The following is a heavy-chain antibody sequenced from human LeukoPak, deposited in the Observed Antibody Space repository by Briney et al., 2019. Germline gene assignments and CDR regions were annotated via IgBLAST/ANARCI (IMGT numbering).Heavy chain of an antibody. Sequence: SVKVSCKASGGTFSSYTISWVRQAPGQGLEWMGRIIPIFGTANYAQKFQGRVTITTDESTSTAYMELSSLRSEDTAVYYCAREITYGDDPIWYYFDYWGQGTLVTVSS. CDR2: IIPIFGTA. CDR1: GGTFSSYT. D-gene: IGHD4-17*01. V-gene: IGHV1-69*05. CDR3: AREITYGDDPIWYYFDY. J-gene: IGHJ4*02.